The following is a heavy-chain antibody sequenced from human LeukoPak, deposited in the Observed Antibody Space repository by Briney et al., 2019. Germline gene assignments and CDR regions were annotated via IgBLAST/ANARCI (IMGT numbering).Heavy chain of an antibody. D-gene: IGHD3-16*01. CDR1: GYTFNKLD. J-gene: IGHJ5*02. Sequence: ASVKVSCKPSGYTFNKLDITWVRQAPGQGLEWMGWISTYNGNPNPAQKFQGRVTMTTDSSTNTAYMELRSLRSDDTAVYYCAREMGPPDHWGQGTLVTVSS. CDR2: ISTYNGNP. CDR3: AREMGPPDH. V-gene: IGHV1-18*01.